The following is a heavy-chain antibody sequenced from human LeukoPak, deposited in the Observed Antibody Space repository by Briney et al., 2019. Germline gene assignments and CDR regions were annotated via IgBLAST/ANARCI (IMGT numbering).Heavy chain of an antibody. V-gene: IGHV3-48*03. D-gene: IGHD3-10*01. Sequence: GGSLRLSCAASGFTFSSYEMNWVRQAAGKGLEWVSYISSSGSTIYYADSVKGRFTISRDNAKNSLYLQMSSLRAEDTAVYYCARGFVTMVRGYYFDYWGQGTLVTVSS. CDR3: ARGFVTMVRGYYFDY. CDR1: GFTFSSYE. CDR2: ISSSGSTI. J-gene: IGHJ4*02.